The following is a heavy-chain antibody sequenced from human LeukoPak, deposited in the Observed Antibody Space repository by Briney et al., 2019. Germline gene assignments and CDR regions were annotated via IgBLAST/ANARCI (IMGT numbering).Heavy chain of an antibody. J-gene: IGHJ4*02. CDR3: ARHYCSTTSCYVDY. CDR1: GYSISSNNW. V-gene: IGHV4-28*01. Sequence: TSDTLSLTCAVSGYSISSNNWWGWIRQPPGEGLEWIGYIYYSGTTYYNPSLKSRVTMSMDTSKNQLSLKVSSVTAVDTALYYCARHYCSTTSCYVDYWGQGTLVTVSS. CDR2: IYYSGTT. D-gene: IGHD2-2*01.